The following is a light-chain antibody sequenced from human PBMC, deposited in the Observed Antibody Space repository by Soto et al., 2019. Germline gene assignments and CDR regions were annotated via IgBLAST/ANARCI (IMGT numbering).Light chain of an antibody. Sequence: SSELTQPLSVSVALGQTAKITCGGDNIGSKNVHWYQQKPGQAPVLVIYRGINRPSGIPERFSGSNSGNTATLAISRAQGGDEADFYCQVWDSNSAAVIFGGGTQLTVL. CDR3: QVWDSNSAAVI. J-gene: IGLJ2*01. V-gene: IGLV3-9*01. CDR1: NIGSKN. CDR2: RGI.